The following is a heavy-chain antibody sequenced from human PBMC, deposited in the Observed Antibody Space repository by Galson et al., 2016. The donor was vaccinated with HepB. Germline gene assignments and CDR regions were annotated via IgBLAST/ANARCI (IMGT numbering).Heavy chain of an antibody. V-gene: IGHV3-73*01. D-gene: IGHD2-2*01. CDR1: GFTFRDSA. CDR3: TRARYGSSVSCYDLDV. CDR2: IRSRGNNYAT. J-gene: IGHJ6*02. Sequence: SLRLSCAASGFTFRDSALHWVRQAPGRGLEWVARIRSRGNNYATVYAESVKGRFTMSRDDSKSTTYLEMTNLKVEDTAVYYCTRARYGSSVSCYDLDVWGQGTAVTVSS.